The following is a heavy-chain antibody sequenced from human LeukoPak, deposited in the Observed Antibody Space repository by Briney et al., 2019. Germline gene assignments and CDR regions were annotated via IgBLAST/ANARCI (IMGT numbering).Heavy chain of an antibody. CDR2: ISSSSSYI. Sequence: GGSLRLSCAASGFTFSSYSMNWVRQAPGKGLEWVSSISSSSSYIYYPDSVKGRFTISRDNAKNSLYLQMNSLRAEDTAVYYCARDDYWGQGTLVTVSS. CDR3: ARDDY. CDR1: GFTFSSYS. J-gene: IGHJ4*02. V-gene: IGHV3-21*01.